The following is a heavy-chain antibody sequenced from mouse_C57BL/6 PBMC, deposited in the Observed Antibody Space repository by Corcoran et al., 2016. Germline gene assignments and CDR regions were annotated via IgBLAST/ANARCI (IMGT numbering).Heavy chain of an antibody. CDR2: ISYDGSN. CDR3: ARDGGGYFDV. D-gene: IGHD1-1*02. CDR1: GYSITSGYY. V-gene: IGHV3-6*01. Sequence: DVQLQESGPGLVKPSQSLSLTCSVTGYSITSGYYWNWIRQFPGNKLEWMGYISYDGSNNYNPSLKNRISITRDTSKNQFFLKLNSVTTEDTVTYYCARDGGGYFDVWGTGTTVTVSS. J-gene: IGHJ1*03.